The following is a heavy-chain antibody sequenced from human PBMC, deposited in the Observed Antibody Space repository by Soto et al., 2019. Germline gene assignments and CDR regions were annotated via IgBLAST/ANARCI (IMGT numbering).Heavy chain of an antibody. CDR3: ARIITMIGGGAFDI. D-gene: IGHD3-22*01. J-gene: IGHJ3*02. CDR2: IHPSGGST. V-gene: IGHV1-46*01. Sequence: GPSVKVSCKASGYTFTSYYMHWVRQAPGQGLEWMGIIHPSGGSTSYAQKFQGRVTMNRDTSTSTVYMELSSLRSEDTALYYCARIITMIGGGAFDIWGQGTMVTVSS. CDR1: GYTFTSYY.